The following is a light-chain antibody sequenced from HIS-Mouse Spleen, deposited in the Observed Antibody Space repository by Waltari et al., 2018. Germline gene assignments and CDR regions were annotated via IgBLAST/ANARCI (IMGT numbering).Light chain of an antibody. J-gene: IGLJ3*02. CDR3: CSYAGSSTYWV. V-gene: IGLV2-23*01. Sequence: QSALTQPASVSGSPGQSITISCTGTSSDVGSYNLVSWYQQHPGKAPKLMIYEGSKRPSGVSNRFPGSKSGKPGSLTISGLQAEDGAYYYCCSYAGSSTYWVFGGGTKLTVL. CDR2: EGS. CDR1: SSDVGSYNL.